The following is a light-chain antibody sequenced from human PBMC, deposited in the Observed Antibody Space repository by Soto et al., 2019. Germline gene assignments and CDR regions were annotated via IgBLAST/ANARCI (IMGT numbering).Light chain of an antibody. CDR3: QQYGSSPLT. CDR2: GAS. V-gene: IGKV3-20*01. CDR1: QSVSSSY. J-gene: IGKJ4*01. Sequence: EIVLTQSPGTLSLSPGERATLSCRASQSVSSSYLAWYQQKPGQAPRLLIYGASSRATGIPDRFSGSGSGSDFTMTLSRLEPEDLAVYYWQQYGSSPLTFGGGTKVEIK.